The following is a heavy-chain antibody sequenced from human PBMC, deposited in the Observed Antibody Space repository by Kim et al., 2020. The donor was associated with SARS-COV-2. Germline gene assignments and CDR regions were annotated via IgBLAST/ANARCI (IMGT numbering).Heavy chain of an antibody. CDR2: INHSGST. Sequence: SETLSLTCAVYGGSFSGYYWSWIRQPPGKGLEWIGEINHSGSTNYNPSLKSRVTISVDTSKNQFSLKLSSVTAADTAVYYCARGKKSRTRPFDYWGQGTLVTVSS. CDR3: ARGKKSRTRPFDY. CDR1: GGSFSGYY. D-gene: IGHD4-17*01. V-gene: IGHV4-34*01. J-gene: IGHJ4*02.